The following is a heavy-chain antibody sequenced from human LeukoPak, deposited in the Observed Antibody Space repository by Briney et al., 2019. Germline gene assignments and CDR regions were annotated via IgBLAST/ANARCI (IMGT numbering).Heavy chain of an antibody. CDR1: GGSISSSGFY. Sequence: ASETLSLTCTVSGGSISSSGFYWGWIRQPPGKGLECIGTINYSGRTFYSSSLRSRVTISVDTSENQFSLKLTSVTAADTAVYYCARQDDNDHGAPNWFDPWGQGTLVTISS. J-gene: IGHJ5*02. CDR2: INYSGRT. V-gene: IGHV4-39*01. CDR3: ARQDDNDHGAPNWFDP. D-gene: IGHD4-17*01.